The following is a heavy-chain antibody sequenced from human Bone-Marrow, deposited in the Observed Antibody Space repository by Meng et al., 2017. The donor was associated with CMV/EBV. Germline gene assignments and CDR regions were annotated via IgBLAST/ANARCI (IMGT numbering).Heavy chain of an antibody. V-gene: IGHV1-2*02. CDR1: CCTFSDYD. Sequence: SCCTFSDYDRCWVHWEPRAPVQGLGGMGGINPNGVGANYAQEIRGKITLTSDTSINTVYMNLSTVASDDTDEYNCARGPVREEVLDYWGQGTLVTVSS. D-gene: IGHD3-10*01. J-gene: IGHJ4*02. CDR2: INPNGVGA. CDR3: ARGPVREEVLDY.